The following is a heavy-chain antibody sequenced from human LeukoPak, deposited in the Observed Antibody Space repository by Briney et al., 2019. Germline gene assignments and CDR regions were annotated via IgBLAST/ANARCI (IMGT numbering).Heavy chain of an antibody. J-gene: IGHJ4*02. Sequence: VASVKVSCKASGYTFTGYYMHWVRQAPGQGLEWMGRINPNSGGTNYAQKFQDRVTMTRDTSISAAYMELSRLRSDDTAVYYCARVDQYDFWSGYYIYWGQGTLVTVSS. CDR1: GYTFTGYY. CDR2: INPNSGGT. V-gene: IGHV1-2*06. CDR3: ARVDQYDFWSGYYIY. D-gene: IGHD3-3*01.